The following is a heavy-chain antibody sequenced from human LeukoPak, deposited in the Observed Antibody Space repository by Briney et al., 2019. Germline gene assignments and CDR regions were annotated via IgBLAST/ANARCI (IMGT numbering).Heavy chain of an antibody. CDR2: INPNSGGT. J-gene: IGHJ4*02. V-gene: IGHV1-2*02. Sequence: ASVKVSRKASGYTFTGYYMHWVRQAPGQGLEWMGWINPNSGGTNYAQKFQGRVTMTRDTSISTAYMELSRLRSDDTAVYYCARDLGDTYGSVGDFDYWGQGTLVTVSS. CDR1: GYTFTGYY. D-gene: IGHD3-10*01. CDR3: ARDLGDTYGSVGDFDY.